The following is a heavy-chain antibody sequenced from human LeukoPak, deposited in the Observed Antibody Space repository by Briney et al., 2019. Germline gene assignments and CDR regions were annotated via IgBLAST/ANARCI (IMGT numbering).Heavy chain of an antibody. CDR2: ISDSGGST. D-gene: IGHD6-19*01. J-gene: IGHJ5*02. V-gene: IGHV3-23*01. CDR1: GFTFSNYD. Sequence: GGSLRLYCAASGFTFSNYDMSGVRQAPGKGLEWVSSISDSGGSTYYADSVKGRFTISRDNSKNTLYLQMTNLRAADTAVYYCAKDLSRAVAADWFDPWDQGSLVTVSS. CDR3: AKDLSRAVAADWFDP.